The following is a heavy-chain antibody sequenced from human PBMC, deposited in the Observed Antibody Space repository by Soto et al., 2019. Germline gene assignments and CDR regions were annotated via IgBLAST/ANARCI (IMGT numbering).Heavy chain of an antibody. CDR3: ARERMVYPYYGMDV. D-gene: IGHD2-8*01. Sequence: SETLSLTCAVYGGSFSGYYWSWIRQPPGKGLEWIGEINHSGSTNYNPSLKSRVTISVDTSKNQFSLKLSSVTAADTAVYYCARERMVYPYYGMDVWGQGTTVTVSS. CDR1: GGSFSGYY. V-gene: IGHV4-34*01. CDR2: INHSGST. J-gene: IGHJ6*02.